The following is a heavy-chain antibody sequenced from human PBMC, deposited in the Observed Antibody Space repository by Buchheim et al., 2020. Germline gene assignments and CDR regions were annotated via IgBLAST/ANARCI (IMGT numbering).Heavy chain of an antibody. D-gene: IGHD3-10*01. V-gene: IGHV4-39*01. J-gene: IGHJ5*02. CDR1: GVSIIETNYY. CDR3: AKSPPGSYYNWFDP. Sequence: QLHLQESGPGLVRPSETLSLTCSVSGVSIIETNYYWGWIRQAPGKGLEWIGTVSYSGTSYYNPSLQSRVTISVATSRNQFSLSLRSVTATDSAVYYCAKSPPGSYYNWFDPWGQGT. CDR2: VSYSGTS.